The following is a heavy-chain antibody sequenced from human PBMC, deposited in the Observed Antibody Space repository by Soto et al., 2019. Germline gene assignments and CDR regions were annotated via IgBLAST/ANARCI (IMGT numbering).Heavy chain of an antibody. CDR2: INHSGST. CDR3: ARGGITRTTEAGRYWYFDL. D-gene: IGHD1-7*01. CDR1: GGSFSGYY. V-gene: IGHV4-34*01. J-gene: IGHJ2*01. Sequence: SETLSLTCAVYGGSFSGYYWSWIRQPPGKGLEWIGEINHSGSTNYNPSLKSRVTISVDTSKNQFSLKLSSVTAADTAVYYCARGGITRTTEAGRYWYFDLWGRGTLVTVSS.